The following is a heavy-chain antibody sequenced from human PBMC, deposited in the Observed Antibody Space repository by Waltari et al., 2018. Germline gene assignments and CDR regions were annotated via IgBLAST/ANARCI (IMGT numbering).Heavy chain of an antibody. J-gene: IGHJ4*02. D-gene: IGHD3-22*01. CDR3: ARGVLAYDDDSGGYPEADY. CDR2: TYYSGST. CDR1: GGSISSSSYY. V-gene: IGHV4-39*02. Sequence: QLQLQESGPGLVKPSETLSLTCTVSGGSISSSSYYWGWIRQPPGKGLEWIGSTYYSGSTCYNPCRKSRFTIARGKAKNSLYLEMKSLRGEDTAVYYCARGVLAYDDDSGGYPEADYWGQGTVVTVSS.